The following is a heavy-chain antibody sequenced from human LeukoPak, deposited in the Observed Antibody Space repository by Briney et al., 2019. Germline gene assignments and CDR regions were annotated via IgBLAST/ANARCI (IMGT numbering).Heavy chain of an antibody. J-gene: IGHJ4*02. D-gene: IGHD3-16*01. CDR2: VSSSGRTI. V-gene: IGHV3-48*03. CDR1: GFTFSSYE. CDR3: ARDVGAVLGEVYFDY. Sequence: GGSLRLSCAGSGFTFSSYEINWVRQAPGKGLEWVSYVSSSGRTIYSADSVKGRFTISRDNAKNSLYLQMNSLRAEDTAVYYCARDVGAVLGEVYFDYWGQGTLVTVSS.